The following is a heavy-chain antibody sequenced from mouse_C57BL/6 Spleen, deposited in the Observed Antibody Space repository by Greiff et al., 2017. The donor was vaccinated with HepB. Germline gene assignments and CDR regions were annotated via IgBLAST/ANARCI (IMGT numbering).Heavy chain of an antibody. D-gene: IGHD1-1*01. Sequence: VKLQESGAELVKPGASVKISCKASGYAFSSYWMNWVKQRPGKGLEWIGQIYPGDGDTNYNGKFKGKATLTADKSSSTAYMQLSSLTSEDSAVYFCARGTFTTVDYWGQGTTLTVSS. J-gene: IGHJ2*01. CDR2: IYPGDGDT. V-gene: IGHV1-80*01. CDR1: GYAFSSYW. CDR3: ARGTFTTVDY.